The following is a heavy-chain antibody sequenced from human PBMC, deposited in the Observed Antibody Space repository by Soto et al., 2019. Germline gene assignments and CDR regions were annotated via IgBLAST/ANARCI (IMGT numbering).Heavy chain of an antibody. CDR1: GAALIRGGYF. Sequence: KTSETLSLTCTVSGAALIRGGYFYSWVRQPPGKGLEWLGYIYFSGRTNYNPSLKSRGTISLEKSKSQFSLRLISVTAADTAVYYYTREQSDDNYFDPWGQGTLVTVSS. CDR2: IYFSGRT. J-gene: IGHJ5*02. V-gene: IGHV4-61*08. D-gene: IGHD6-19*01. CDR3: TREQSDDNYFDP.